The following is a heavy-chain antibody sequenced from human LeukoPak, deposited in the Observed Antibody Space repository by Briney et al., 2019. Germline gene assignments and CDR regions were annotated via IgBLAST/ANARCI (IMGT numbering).Heavy chain of an antibody. V-gene: IGHV3-74*01. Sequence: GGCLRLSCATSGFTFSDRWMHWVRQAPGKGLVWVSRISNDGKIASYADSVKGRFTIARDNAQNTLYMQMDSLRDEDTAVYYCAKGIYYYGSGSYYNPFDYWGQGTLVTVSS. CDR2: ISNDGKIA. CDR3: AKGIYYYGSGSYYNPFDY. CDR1: GFTFSDRW. D-gene: IGHD3-10*01. J-gene: IGHJ4*02.